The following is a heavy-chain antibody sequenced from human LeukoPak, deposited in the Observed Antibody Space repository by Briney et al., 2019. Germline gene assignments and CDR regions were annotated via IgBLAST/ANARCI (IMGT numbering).Heavy chain of an antibody. CDR1: GGSISSYY. CDR2: IYTSGST. V-gene: IGHV4-4*09. CDR3: ARLDRYYYFYMGV. J-gene: IGHJ6*03. Sequence: SETLSPTCTVSGGSISSYYWNWIRQPPGKGLEWIAYIYTSGSTNYSPSLKSRVTISVDTSKNQFSLELSSVTAADTAVYYCARLDRYYYFYMGVWGKGTTVTVSS.